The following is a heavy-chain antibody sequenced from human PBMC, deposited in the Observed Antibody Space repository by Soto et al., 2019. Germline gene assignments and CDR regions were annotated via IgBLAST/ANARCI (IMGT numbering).Heavy chain of an antibody. J-gene: IGHJ4*02. D-gene: IGHD1-7*01. Sequence: SETLSLTCAVSGGSISSGGYSWSWIRQPPGKGLEWIGYIYHSGSTYYNPSLKSRVTISVDRSKNQFPLKLSSVTAADTAVYYCARSGITGTTVDYWGQGTLVTVSS. CDR2: IYHSGST. CDR1: GGSISSGGYS. V-gene: IGHV4-30-2*01. CDR3: ARSGITGTTVDY.